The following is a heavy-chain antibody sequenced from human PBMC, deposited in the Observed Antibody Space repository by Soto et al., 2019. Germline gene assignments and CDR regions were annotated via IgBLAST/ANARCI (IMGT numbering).Heavy chain of an antibody. CDR3: AKDPFYDILTGYSYFDY. CDR1: GFTFSSYA. Sequence: GGSLRLSCAASGFTFSSYAMSWVRQAPGKGLEWVSAISGSGGSTYYADSVKGRFTISRDNSKNTLYLQMNSLRAEDTAVYYCAKDPFYDILTGYSYFDYWGQGTLVTVSS. D-gene: IGHD3-9*01. J-gene: IGHJ4*02. CDR2: ISGSGGST. V-gene: IGHV3-23*01.